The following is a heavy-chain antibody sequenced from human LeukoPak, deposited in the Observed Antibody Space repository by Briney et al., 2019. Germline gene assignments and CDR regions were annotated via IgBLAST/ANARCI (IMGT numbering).Heavy chain of an antibody. D-gene: IGHD2-2*01. CDR3: AKDSCSSTSCPGYFDY. V-gene: IGHV3-23*01. CDR1: GFTFSSYA. CDR2: ISGSGGST. Sequence: PGGSLRLSCAASGFTFSSYAMSWVRQAPGKGLEWVSAISGSGGSTYYADSVKGRFTISRDNSKNTLYLQMNSLRAEDTAVYYCAKDSCSSTSCPGYFDYWRQATLVTVSS. J-gene: IGHJ4*02.